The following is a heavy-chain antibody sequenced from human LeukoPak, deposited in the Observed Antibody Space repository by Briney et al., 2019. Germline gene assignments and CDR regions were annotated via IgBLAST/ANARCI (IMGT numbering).Heavy chain of an antibody. V-gene: IGHV3-74*01. Sequence: GGSLRLSCAASGNYWMHWVRQAPGKGLVWVSHINSDGSWTTYADSVKGRFTISKDNAKNTVYLQMNNLRAEDTAVYYCVSFYETYWGRGTLVTVSS. D-gene: IGHD2-2*01. CDR3: VSFYETY. CDR2: INSDGSWT. J-gene: IGHJ4*02. CDR1: GNYW.